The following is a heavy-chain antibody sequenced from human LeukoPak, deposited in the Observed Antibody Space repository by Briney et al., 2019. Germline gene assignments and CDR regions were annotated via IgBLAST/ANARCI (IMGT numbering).Heavy chain of an antibody. CDR2: VYTTGST. Sequence: SETLSPTCTVSGGSISSYYWSWIRQPAGKGLEWIGRVYTTGSTNYNPSLKSRVTMSVDTSKNQFSLKLSSVTAADAAVYYCAGQLAAAGTAGFDYWGRGTLVTVSS. D-gene: IGHD6-13*01. CDR1: GGSISSYY. J-gene: IGHJ4*02. CDR3: AGQLAAAGTAGFDY. V-gene: IGHV4-4*07.